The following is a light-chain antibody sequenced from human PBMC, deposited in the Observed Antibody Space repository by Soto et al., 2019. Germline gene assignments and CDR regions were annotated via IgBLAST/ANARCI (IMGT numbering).Light chain of an antibody. CDR1: RTDVDGHDY. CDR3: SSYTASAPFYV. J-gene: IGLJ1*01. V-gene: IGLV2-14*03. Sequence: QSALTQPASVSGSPGQSITISCTGARTDVDGHDYVSWYQQHPGQAPKLMIFDVHNRPSGVSSRFSCSKSGDTASLTISGLQAEDDGDYYCSSYTASAPFYVFGTGTKLTVL. CDR2: DVH.